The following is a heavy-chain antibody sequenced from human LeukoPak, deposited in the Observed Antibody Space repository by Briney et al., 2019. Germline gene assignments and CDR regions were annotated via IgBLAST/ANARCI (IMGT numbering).Heavy chain of an antibody. D-gene: IGHD3-22*01. CDR3: ARLMEDYYDSSGYHDAFDI. CDR1: GGSISSSSYY. CDR2: IYYSGST. J-gene: IGHJ3*02. Sequence: SETLSLTCTVSGGSISSSSYYWGWIRQPPGKGQEWIGSIYYSGSTYYNPSLKSRVTISVDTSKNQFSLKLSSVTAADTAVYYCARLMEDYYDSSGYHDAFDIWGQGTMVTVSS. V-gene: IGHV4-39*01.